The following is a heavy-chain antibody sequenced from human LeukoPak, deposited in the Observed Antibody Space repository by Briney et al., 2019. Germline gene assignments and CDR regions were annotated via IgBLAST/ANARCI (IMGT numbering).Heavy chain of an antibody. CDR3: ARDPYCSSTSCYDAFDI. CDR1: GFTVSSNY. Sequence: GGSLRLSCAASGFTVSSNYMSWVRQAPGKGLEWVSVIYSGGSTYYADSVKGRFTVSRDHSKNTLYLQMNSLRAEDTAVYYCARDPYCSSTSCYDAFDIWGQGTMVTVSS. CDR2: IYSGGST. V-gene: IGHV3-66*01. D-gene: IGHD2-2*01. J-gene: IGHJ3*02.